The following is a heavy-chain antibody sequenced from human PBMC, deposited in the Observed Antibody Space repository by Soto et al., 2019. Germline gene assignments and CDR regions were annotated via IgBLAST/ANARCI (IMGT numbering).Heavy chain of an antibody. V-gene: IGHV1-2*02. J-gene: IGHJ4*02. Sequence: ASVKVSCKASGYTFTGYYMHRVRQAPGHGLAWMGWITHNSGGTNYAQKFQGRVTMTRDTSISTAYMELSRLRSDDTAVYYCARVGGSLSSMTTEIDYWGQGTLVTVSS. CDR1: GYTFTGYY. CDR2: ITHNSGGT. CDR3: ARVGGSLSSMTTEIDY. D-gene: IGHD1-1*01.